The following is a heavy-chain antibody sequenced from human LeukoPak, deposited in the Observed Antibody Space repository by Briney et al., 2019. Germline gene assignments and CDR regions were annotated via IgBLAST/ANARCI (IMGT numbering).Heavy chain of an antibody. CDR1: GGTFSSYA. V-gene: IGHV1-69*13. CDR2: IIPIFGTA. J-gene: IGHJ6*03. Sequence: GASVKVSCKASGGTFSSYAISWVRQAPGQGLEWMGGIIPIFGTANYAQKFQGRVTITADESTSTAYMELSSLRSEDTAVYYCARVRRNSYYYYYMDVWGKGTTVTISS. CDR3: ARVRRNSYYYYYMDV.